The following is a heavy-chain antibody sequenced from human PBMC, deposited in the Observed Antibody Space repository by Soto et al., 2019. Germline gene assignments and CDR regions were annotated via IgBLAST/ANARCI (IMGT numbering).Heavy chain of an antibody. CDR1: GFTVSNDF. Sequence: VQLVESGGGLIQAGGSLRLSCAVSGFTVSNDFMMWVRQAPGKGLEWVSLIYSGGSISYADSVKGRFTISRDGSMNMLYLQMNSLTAEDTAVYYCARDGNGQRGSPHWGQGTLVTVSS. CDR3: ARDGNGQRGSPH. J-gene: IGHJ4*02. D-gene: IGHD3-16*01. CDR2: IYSGGSI. V-gene: IGHV3-53*02.